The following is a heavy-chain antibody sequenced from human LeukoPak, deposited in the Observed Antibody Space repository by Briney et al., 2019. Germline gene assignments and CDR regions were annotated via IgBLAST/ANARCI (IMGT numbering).Heavy chain of an antibody. J-gene: IGHJ4*02. V-gene: IGHV4-59*01. CDR1: GGSISSYY. CDR3: ASGGYSGYAFDY. Sequence: SETLSLTCTVSGGSISSYYWTWIRQPPGKALEWIGYIYYSGSTNYSPSLKSRLTISVDTSKNQFSLKLSSVTAADTAVYYCASGGYSGYAFDYWGQGILVTVSS. D-gene: IGHD5-12*01. CDR2: IYYSGST.